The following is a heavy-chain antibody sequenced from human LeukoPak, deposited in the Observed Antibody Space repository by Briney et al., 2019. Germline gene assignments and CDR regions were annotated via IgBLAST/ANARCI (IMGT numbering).Heavy chain of an antibody. Sequence: PGGSLRLSCAASGFTFSSFNMNWVRQAPGTGLEWVSSISSTSSLIWYADSLKGRFTISRDNAKNSLYLQMDSLRAEDTAVYYCARYNSGWNDYWGQGTLVTVSS. CDR1: GFTFSSFN. D-gene: IGHD6-19*01. CDR2: ISSTSSLI. V-gene: IGHV3-21*01. J-gene: IGHJ4*02. CDR3: ARYNSGWNDY.